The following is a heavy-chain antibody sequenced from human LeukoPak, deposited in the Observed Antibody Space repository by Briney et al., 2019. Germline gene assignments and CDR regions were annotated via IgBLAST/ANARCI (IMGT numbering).Heavy chain of an antibody. D-gene: IGHD2-8*01. CDR1: GFSISSYA. CDR2: VTGGGDGT. V-gene: IGHV3-23*01. J-gene: IGHJ4*01. Sequence: PGGSLRLSCVASGFSISSYALAWVRQTPGKGLEWVSAVTGGGDGTHYIDSVKGRFSISRDKSKNTIYPQMNSLRAEDTAIYFCGSDPNGDYVGALGYWGRGTLVTVSS. CDR3: GSDPNGDYVGALGY.